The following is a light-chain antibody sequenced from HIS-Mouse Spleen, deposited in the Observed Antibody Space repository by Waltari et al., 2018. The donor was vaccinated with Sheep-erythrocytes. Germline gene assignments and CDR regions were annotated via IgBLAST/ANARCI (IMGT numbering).Light chain of an antibody. J-gene: IGLJ2*01. CDR3: SSYAGSNSVV. V-gene: IGLV2-8*01. CDR2: AVS. CDR1: SSDVGGYNY. Sequence: QSALTQPPSASGSPGQSVTISCTGTSSDVGGYNYVSWYQQHPGKAPKLMIYAVSKRPSGVPDRFADSKSGNTASLTVSGLQAEDEADYYCSSYAGSNSVVFGGGTKLTVL.